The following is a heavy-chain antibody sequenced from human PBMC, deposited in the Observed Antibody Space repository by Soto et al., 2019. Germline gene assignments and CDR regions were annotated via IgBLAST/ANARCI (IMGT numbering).Heavy chain of an antibody. V-gene: IGHV4-34*01. J-gene: IGHJ5*02. CDR2: INHTGGT. CDR1: GGSVNGYY. D-gene: IGHD3-3*01. Sequence: SETLSLTCAVYGGSVNGYYWNWIRQPPGKGLEWIGEINHTGGTHYNPSLKCRVTMSVDTSKNQFSLRLSSVTAADTAIYYCATRITVFGLLIPPFDPWGQGTQATVSS. CDR3: ATRITVFGLLIPPFDP.